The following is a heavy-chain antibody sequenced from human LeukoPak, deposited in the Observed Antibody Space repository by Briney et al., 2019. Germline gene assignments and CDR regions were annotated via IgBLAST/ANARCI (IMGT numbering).Heavy chain of an antibody. CDR1: GFTLSGAW. Sequence: PGGSLRLSCAASGFTLSGAWMHWVRQAPGKGLEWVSIIGGRDDRTYYADSVKGRFTISRDNSKNTLYLQKNSLRGEDTAVYYCAKDPNPFYDFWSGYKWGQGTLVTVSS. V-gene: IGHV3-23*01. CDR3: AKDPNPFYDFWSGYK. J-gene: IGHJ4*02. CDR2: IGGRDDRT. D-gene: IGHD3-3*01.